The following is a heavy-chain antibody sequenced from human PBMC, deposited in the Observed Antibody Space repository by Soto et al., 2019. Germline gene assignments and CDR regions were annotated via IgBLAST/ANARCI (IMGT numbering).Heavy chain of an antibody. J-gene: IGHJ4*02. CDR3: ASDYLATYQRYCSGGTCPIDY. D-gene: IGHD2-15*01. Sequence: QVQLVESGGGSVKPGGSLRLSCVASGFTFSDYSMSWIRQAAGKGLEWLSYISSRNTIYYAESVKGRLTISRDNAKTSMYLQMNSLTAEDTAVYYCASDYLATYQRYCSGGTCPIDYWGQGTLVTVSS. CDR1: GFTFSDYS. V-gene: IGHV3-11*01. CDR2: ISSRNTI.